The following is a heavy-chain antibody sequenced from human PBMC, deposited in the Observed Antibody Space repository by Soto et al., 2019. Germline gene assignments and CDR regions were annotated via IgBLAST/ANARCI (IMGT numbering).Heavy chain of an antibody. J-gene: IGHJ6*02. CDR2: IYYIGST. D-gene: IGHD6-13*01. CDR1: GASISSGGYF. Sequence: QVQLQESGPGLVKPSQTLSLTCTVSGASISSGGYFWSWIRQHPGKGLEWIGYIYYIGSTYYNPSLKSRVTISVDTSKNQFSLKLTSVTAADTAVYYCARHLQSSRLFYGMDVWGQGTTVTVSS. CDR3: ARHLQSSRLFYGMDV. V-gene: IGHV4-31*03.